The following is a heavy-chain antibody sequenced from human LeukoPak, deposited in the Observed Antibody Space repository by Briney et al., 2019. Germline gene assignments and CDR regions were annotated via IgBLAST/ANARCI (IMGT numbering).Heavy chain of an antibody. CDR3: ARPYYYDSRIDP. J-gene: IGHJ5*02. Sequence: SETLSLTCTVSDGSISSGDYYWSWIRQPPGQGLEWVAYMYYSGSAYYNPSLKSRATISVDTSKNQVSLKLTSVTAADTAVYFCARPYYYDSRIDPWGRETLVTVSS. V-gene: IGHV4-30-4*01. CDR1: DGSISSGDYY. CDR2: MYYSGSA. D-gene: IGHD3-22*01.